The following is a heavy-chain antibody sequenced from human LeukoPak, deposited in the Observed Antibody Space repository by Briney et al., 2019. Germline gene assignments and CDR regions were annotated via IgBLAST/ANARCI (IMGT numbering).Heavy chain of an antibody. J-gene: IGHJ4*02. V-gene: IGHV3-15*01. D-gene: IGHD7-27*01. Sequence: GGSLRLSCATSGFRFNDAWMNWVRQAPGKGLEWVGRIKTKTDGGTDFAVPVKGRFSISRDDSTDTLYLQMNSLKTEDTAVYYCTAPNWGESRFDYWGQGILVTVSS. CDR1: GFRFNDAW. CDR2: IKTKTDGGT. CDR3: TAPNWGESRFDY.